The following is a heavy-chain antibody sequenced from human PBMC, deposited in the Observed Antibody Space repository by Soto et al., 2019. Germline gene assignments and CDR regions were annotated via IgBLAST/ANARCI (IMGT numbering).Heavy chain of an antibody. CDR3: ARQTVTTASLVY. V-gene: IGHV1-18*01. CDR2: ISAYNGNT. D-gene: IGHD4-17*01. Sequence: QVHLVQSGADVKKPGASVKVSCKTSGYTFTSYGLTWVRQASGQGLEWMGWISAYNGNTNYAQKFQGRVTMTTDTSTSTAFLEVKSLRSDDTAVYYCARQTVTTASLVYWGQGTLVTVSS. J-gene: IGHJ4*02. CDR1: GYTFTSYG.